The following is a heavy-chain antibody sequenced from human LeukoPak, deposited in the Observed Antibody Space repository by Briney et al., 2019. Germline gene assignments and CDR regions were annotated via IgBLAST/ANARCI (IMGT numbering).Heavy chain of an antibody. D-gene: IGHD3-16*01. CDR2: INHSGST. CDR3: ARSPYTTRVNYYYMDV. Sequence: SETLSLTCAVYGGSFSGYYWSWIRQPPGKGLEWIGEINHSGSTNYNPSLKSRVTISVDTSKNQFSLKLSSVTAADTAVYYCARSPYTTRVNYYYMDVWGKGTTVTVSS. J-gene: IGHJ6*03. CDR1: GGSFSGYY. V-gene: IGHV4-34*01.